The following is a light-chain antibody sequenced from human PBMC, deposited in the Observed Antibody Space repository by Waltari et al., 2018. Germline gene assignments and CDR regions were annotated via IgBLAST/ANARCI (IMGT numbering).Light chain of an antibody. CDR3: QHYVRLPVT. Sequence: EIVLTQSQRTLSLPPGERAPLPCRASQSVSRTLAWYQQKPGQAPRLLIYGASTRAAGIPDRFSGNGSGTDFSLTISRLEPEDFAVYYCQHYVRLPVTFGQGTKVKIK. CDR1: QSVSRT. J-gene: IGKJ1*01. V-gene: IGKV3-20*01. CDR2: GAS.